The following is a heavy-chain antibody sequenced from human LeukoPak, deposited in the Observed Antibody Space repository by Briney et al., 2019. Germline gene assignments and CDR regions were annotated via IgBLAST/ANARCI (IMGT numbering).Heavy chain of an antibody. V-gene: IGHV3-21*04. CDR3: AKHYYYDSSGYYALFDY. CDR1: GFTFSSYS. D-gene: IGHD3-22*01. J-gene: IGHJ4*02. CDR2: ISSSSSYI. Sequence: GGSLRLSCAASGFTFSSYSMNWVRQAPGKGLEWVSSISSSSSYIYYADSVKGRFTISRDNAKNSLYLQMNSLRAEDTAVYYCAKHYYYDSSGYYALFDYWGQGTLVTVSS.